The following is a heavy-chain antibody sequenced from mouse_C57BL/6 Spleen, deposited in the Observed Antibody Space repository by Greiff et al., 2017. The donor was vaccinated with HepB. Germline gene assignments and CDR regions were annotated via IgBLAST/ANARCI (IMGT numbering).Heavy chain of an antibody. J-gene: IGHJ3*01. CDR2: IDPNSGGT. D-gene: IGHD2-4*01. CDR3: ARAIYYDYDDFAWFAY. V-gene: IGHV1-72*01. Sequence: VQLQQPGAELVKPGASVKLSCKASGYTFTSYWMHWVKQRPGRGLGWIGRIDPNSGGTKYNEKFKSKATLTVDKPSSTAYMQLSSLTSEDTAVYYCARAIYYDYDDFAWFAYWGQGTLVTVSA. CDR1: GYTFTSYW.